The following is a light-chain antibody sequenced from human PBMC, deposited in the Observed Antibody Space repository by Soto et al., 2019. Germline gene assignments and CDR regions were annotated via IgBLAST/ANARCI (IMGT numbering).Light chain of an antibody. CDR1: QKVNNTS. Sequence: EIGLTQFPWTLALFLGEKATLSFRARQKVNNTSLARSQQKPGQAPRLLIYGASSRATGIPDRFSGSGSGTDFALTISRLEPEDSSVYYCQHHGTSPPGTLGQGTRLEIK. CDR2: GAS. CDR3: QHHGTSPPGT. V-gene: IGKV3-20*01. J-gene: IGKJ5*01.